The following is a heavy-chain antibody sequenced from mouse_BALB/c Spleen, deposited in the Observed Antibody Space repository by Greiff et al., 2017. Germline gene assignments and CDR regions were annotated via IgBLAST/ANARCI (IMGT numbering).Heavy chain of an antibody. CDR3: ARHRGRTPDAMDY. V-gene: IGHV5-6*01. CDR2: ICSGGSYT. CDR1: GFTFSSYG. Sequence: EVLLVESGGDLVKPGGSLTLSCAASGFTFSSYGISWVRQTPDKRLEWVATICSGGSYTYYPDSVKGRFTISRDNAKNTLYLQMSSLKTEDTAVYYCARHRGRTPDAMDYWGQGTSVTVSS. D-gene: IGHD3-1*01. J-gene: IGHJ4*01.